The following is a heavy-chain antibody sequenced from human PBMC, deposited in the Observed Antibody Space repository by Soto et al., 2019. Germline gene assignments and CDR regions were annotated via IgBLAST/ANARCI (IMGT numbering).Heavy chain of an antibody. CDR2: ISDSGGST. Sequence: PGGSLRLSCAASGFTFSSYGMHWVRQAPGKGLEWVSVISDSGGSTYYADSVKGRFTISRDNSKNTLYLQMNSLRAEDTAVYYCARIIVPAAIWNAFDIWGQGTMVTVSS. D-gene: IGHD2-2*01. CDR3: ARIIVPAAIWNAFDI. V-gene: IGHV3-23*01. CDR1: GFTFSSYG. J-gene: IGHJ3*02.